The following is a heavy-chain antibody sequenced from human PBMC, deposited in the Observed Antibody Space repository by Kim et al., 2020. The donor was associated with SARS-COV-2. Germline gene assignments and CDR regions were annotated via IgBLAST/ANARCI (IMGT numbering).Heavy chain of an antibody. CDR1: GFTFSSYA. CDR2: IWYDGSNK. V-gene: IGHV3-33*06. J-gene: IGHJ6*02. Sequence: GGSLRLSCAASGFTFSSYAMHWVRQAPGKGLEWVAVIWYDGSNKYYADSVKGRFTISRDNSKNTLYLQMNSLRAEDTAVYYCAKDASSGDGMDVWGQGTTVTVSS. D-gene: IGHD2-2*01. CDR3: AKDASSGDGMDV.